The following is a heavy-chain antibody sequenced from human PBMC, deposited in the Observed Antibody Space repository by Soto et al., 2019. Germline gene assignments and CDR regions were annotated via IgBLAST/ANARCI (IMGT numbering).Heavy chain of an antibody. CDR1: GGSISSYY. D-gene: IGHD3-22*01. CDR3: ATEDYYDSSGDNWFGP. Sequence: SETLSLTCTVSGGSISSYYWSWIRQPAGKGLEWIGRIYTSGSTNYNPSLKSRVTMSVDTSKNQFSLKLSSVTAADTAVYYCATEDYYDSSGDNWFGPWGQGTLVTVSS. V-gene: IGHV4-4*07. CDR2: IYTSGST. J-gene: IGHJ5*02.